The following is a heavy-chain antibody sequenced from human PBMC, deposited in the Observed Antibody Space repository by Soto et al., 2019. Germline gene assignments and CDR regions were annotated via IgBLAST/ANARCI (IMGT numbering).Heavy chain of an antibody. D-gene: IGHD2-2*01. Sequence: ASVKVSCKASGYTFTSYGISWVRQAPGQGLEWMGWISAYNGNTNYAQKLQGRVTMTTDTSTSTAYMELRSLRSDDTAVYYCARYGVCSSTSCSHSSYYVMDVWGQGTTVTVSS. CDR3: ARYGVCSSTSCSHSSYYVMDV. CDR2: ISAYNGNT. V-gene: IGHV1-18*01. J-gene: IGHJ6*02. CDR1: GYTFTSYG.